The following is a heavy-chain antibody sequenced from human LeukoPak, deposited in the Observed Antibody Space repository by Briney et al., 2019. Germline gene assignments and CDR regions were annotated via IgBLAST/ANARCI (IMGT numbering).Heavy chain of an antibody. J-gene: IGHJ4*02. CDR2: INSDGGST. CDR3: AREGGVTMVRGVLRY. D-gene: IGHD3-10*01. CDR1: GFNLRNYW. Sequence: GGSLRLSCEASGFNLRNYWMHWVRQAPGQRPVWVSRINSDGGSTTYADSVKGRFTISRNNAKNMLYLDMNSLRAEDTAVYYCAREGGVTMVRGVLRYWGQGALVTVSS. V-gene: IGHV3-74*03.